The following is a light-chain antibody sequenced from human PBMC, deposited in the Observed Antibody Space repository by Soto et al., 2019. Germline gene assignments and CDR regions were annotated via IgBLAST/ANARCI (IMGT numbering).Light chain of an antibody. CDR1: QSISSW. CDR2: YAS. V-gene: IGKV1-5*01. CDR3: EQYNSYSQWT. J-gene: IGKJ1*01. Sequence: DIQMTQSPSTLSASVGDRVTITCRASQSISSWLAWYQQKPGKAPKLLIYYASSLESGVPSRFSGSGSGTEFTLTISSLQPDDFAAYYCEQYNSYSQWTCGQGPKVEIK.